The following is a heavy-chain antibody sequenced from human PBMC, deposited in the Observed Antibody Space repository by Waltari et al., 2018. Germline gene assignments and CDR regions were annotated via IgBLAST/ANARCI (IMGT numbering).Heavy chain of an antibody. Sequence: EVQLVEYGGGLVQPGGSLSLSCTASGFTFSGYGMHWVRQAPGKGLEWVSAIGRSTGSPNYADSERARFTISLDNSKNTLYLQMNSLRAEDTALYYCAKSGRSPWAFDIWGQGTMVTVSS. CDR3: AKSGRSPWAFDI. V-gene: IGHV3-23*04. CDR1: GFTFSGYG. D-gene: IGHD3-10*01. J-gene: IGHJ3*02. CDR2: IGRSTGSP.